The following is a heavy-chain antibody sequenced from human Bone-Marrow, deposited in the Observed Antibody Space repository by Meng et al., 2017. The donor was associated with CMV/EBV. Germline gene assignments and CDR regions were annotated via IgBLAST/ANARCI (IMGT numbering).Heavy chain of an antibody. CDR2: INHSGST. Sequence: ESLKISCAASGFTFSDYYMSWIRQPSGKGLEWIGEINHSGSTNYNPSLKSRVTISVDTSKNQFSLKLSSVTAADTAVYYCARGRYDFWSGYPLYYYYGMDVWGQGTTVTVSS. CDR1: GFTFSDYY. V-gene: IGHV4-34*01. J-gene: IGHJ6*02. CDR3: ARGRYDFWSGYPLYYYYGMDV. D-gene: IGHD3-3*01.